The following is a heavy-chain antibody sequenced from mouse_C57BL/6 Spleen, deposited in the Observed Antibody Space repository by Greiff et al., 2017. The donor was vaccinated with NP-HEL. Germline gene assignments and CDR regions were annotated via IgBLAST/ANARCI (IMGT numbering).Heavy chain of an antibody. V-gene: IGHV1-4*01. CDR1: GYTFTSYT. CDR3: ASGVPHYLKGDWFAD. Sequence: QVQLQQSGAELARPGASVKMSCKASGYTFTSYTMHWVKQRPGQGLEWIGYINPSSGYTKYNQKFKDKATLTADKSSSTAYMQLSSLTSEDSAVYYCASGVPHYLKGDWFADWGQGTLVTVSA. J-gene: IGHJ3*01. CDR2: INPSSGYT. D-gene: IGHD5-5*01.